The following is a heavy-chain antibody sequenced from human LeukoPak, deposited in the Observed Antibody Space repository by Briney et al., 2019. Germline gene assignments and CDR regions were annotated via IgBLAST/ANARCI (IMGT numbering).Heavy chain of an antibody. V-gene: IGHV1-46*01. J-gene: IGHJ6*02. D-gene: IGHD3-10*01. CDR2: INPSGGST. CDR3: ARDRHGSGTYNYYGMDV. CDR1: GYTFTTYY. Sequence: ASVKVSCKASGYTFTTYYMHWVRQALGQGLEWMGIINPSGGSTTYAQKFQGRVTITRDTSTSTVYMEVSSLRSEDTAVYYCARDRHGSGTYNYYGMDVWGQGTTVTVSS.